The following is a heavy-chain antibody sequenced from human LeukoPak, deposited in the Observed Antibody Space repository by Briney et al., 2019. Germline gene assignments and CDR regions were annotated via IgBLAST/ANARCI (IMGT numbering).Heavy chain of an antibody. J-gene: IGHJ4*02. D-gene: IGHD3-22*01. CDR2: ISAYNGNT. V-gene: IGHV1-18*01. Sequence: ASVKVSCKASGYTFTSYGISWVRQAPGQGLEWMGWISAYNGNTNYAQKLQGRVTMTTDTPTSTAYMELRSLRSDDTAVYYCARAVGYYYDSSGAGNYWGQGTLVTVSS. CDR3: ARAVGYYYDSSGAGNY. CDR1: GYTFTSYG.